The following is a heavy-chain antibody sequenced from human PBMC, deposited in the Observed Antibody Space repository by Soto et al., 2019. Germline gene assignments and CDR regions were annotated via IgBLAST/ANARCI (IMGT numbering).Heavy chain of an antibody. J-gene: IGHJ6*02. CDR2: ISSSGSTI. CDR1: GFTFSSYE. Sequence: GGSLRLCCAASGFTFSSYEMNWVRQAPGKGLEWVSYISSSGSTIYYADSVKGRFTISRDNAKNSLYLQMNSLRAEDTAVYYCARDHKGGYYYYGMDVWGQGTTVTVSS. V-gene: IGHV3-48*03. CDR3: ARDHKGGYYYYGMDV.